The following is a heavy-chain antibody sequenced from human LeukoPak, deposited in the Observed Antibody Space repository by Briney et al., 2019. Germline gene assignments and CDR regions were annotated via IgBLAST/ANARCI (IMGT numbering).Heavy chain of an antibody. Sequence: GGSLRLSCAASGFTFSNAWMSWVRQAPGKGLEWVAFIRYDGSNKYYADSVKGRFTISRDNSKNTLYLQMNSLRAEDTAVYYCAKVRFGRFGADYMDVWGKGTTVTVSS. D-gene: IGHD3-10*01. CDR3: AKVRFGRFGADYMDV. CDR1: GFTFSNAW. CDR2: IRYDGSNK. J-gene: IGHJ6*03. V-gene: IGHV3-30*02.